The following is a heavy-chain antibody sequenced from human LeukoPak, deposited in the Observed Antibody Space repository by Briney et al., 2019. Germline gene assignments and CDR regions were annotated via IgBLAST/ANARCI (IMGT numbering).Heavy chain of an antibody. J-gene: IGHJ5*02. D-gene: IGHD6-13*01. CDR1: GGSISSSSYY. V-gene: IGHV4-39*07. Sequence: SETLSLTCTVSGGSISSSSYYWGWIRQPPGKGLEWIGSIYYSGSTYYNPSLKSRVTISVDTSKNQFSLKLSSVTAADTAVYYCARARYSSSWYGGNWFDPWGQGTLVTVSS. CDR3: ARARYSSSWYGGNWFDP. CDR2: IYYSGST.